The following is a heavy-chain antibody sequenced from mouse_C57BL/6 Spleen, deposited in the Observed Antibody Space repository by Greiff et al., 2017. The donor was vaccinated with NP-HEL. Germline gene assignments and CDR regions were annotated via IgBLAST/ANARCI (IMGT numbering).Heavy chain of an antibody. CDR2: ISSGGSYT. CDR3: ARGDYDVDYAMDY. CDR1: GFTFSSYG. V-gene: IGHV5-6*01. D-gene: IGHD2-4*01. J-gene: IGHJ4*01. Sequence: EVQVVESGGDLVKPGGSLKLSCAASGFTFSSYGMSWVRQTPDKRLEWVATISSGGSYTYYPDSVKGRFTISRDNAKNTLYLQMSSLKSEDTAMYYCARGDYDVDYAMDYWGQGTSVTVSS.